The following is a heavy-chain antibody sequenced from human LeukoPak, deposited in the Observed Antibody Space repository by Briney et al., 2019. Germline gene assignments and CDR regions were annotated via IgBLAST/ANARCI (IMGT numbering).Heavy chain of an antibody. V-gene: IGHV3-48*03. CDR2: ISSSGSTI. CDR3: AKNWIGELIYFQH. Sequence: QTGGSLRLSCAASGFTFSSYEMNWVRQAPGKGLEWVSYISSSGSTIYYADSVKGRFTISRDNSKNTLYLQMNSLRAEDTAVYYCAKNWIGELIYFQHWGQGTLVTVSS. D-gene: IGHD3-10*01. J-gene: IGHJ1*01. CDR1: GFTFSSYE.